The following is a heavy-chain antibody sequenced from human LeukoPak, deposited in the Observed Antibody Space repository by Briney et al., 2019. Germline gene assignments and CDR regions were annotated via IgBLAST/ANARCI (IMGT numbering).Heavy chain of an antibody. CDR2: INPNSGGT. D-gene: IGHD3-22*01. CDR3: ARGGIYDSTQGDY. Sequence: ASVKVSCKASGYTFTGYYMHWVRQAPGQGLEWMGRINPNSGGTNYAQKFQGRVTMTRNTSISTAYMELSSLRSEDTAVYYCARGGIYDSTQGDYWGQGTLVTVSS. V-gene: IGHV1-2*06. J-gene: IGHJ4*02. CDR1: GYTFTGYY.